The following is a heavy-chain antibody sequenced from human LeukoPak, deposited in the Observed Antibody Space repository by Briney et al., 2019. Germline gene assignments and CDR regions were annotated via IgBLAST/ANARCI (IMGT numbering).Heavy chain of an antibody. Sequence: SETLSLTCTVSGGSISSNNYYWGWIRQPPGKGLEWIGNVYYSGSTYYNPSLKSRVTISVDTSKNRFSLKLSSVTAADTAMYYCARDPFITIFGVVIRRDYWGQGTLVTVSS. V-gene: IGHV4-39*07. CDR1: GGSISSNNYY. J-gene: IGHJ4*02. D-gene: IGHD3-3*01. CDR3: ARDPFITIFGVVIRRDY. CDR2: VYYSGST.